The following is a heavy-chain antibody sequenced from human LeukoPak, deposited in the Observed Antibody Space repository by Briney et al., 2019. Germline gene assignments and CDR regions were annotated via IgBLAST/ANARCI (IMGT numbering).Heavy chain of an antibody. D-gene: IGHD2-15*01. CDR1: GGSIRTYY. Sequence: SETLSLTCTVSGGSIRTYYWGWIRQPPGKGLEWIGSIYYSGSTYYNPSLKSRVTISVDTSKNQFSLKLSSVTAADTAVYYCASLSRLGYCSGGSCYSSYYYYGMDVWGQGTTVTVSS. CDR2: IYYSGST. CDR3: ASLSRLGYCSGGSCYSSYYYYGMDV. J-gene: IGHJ6*02. V-gene: IGHV4-39*01.